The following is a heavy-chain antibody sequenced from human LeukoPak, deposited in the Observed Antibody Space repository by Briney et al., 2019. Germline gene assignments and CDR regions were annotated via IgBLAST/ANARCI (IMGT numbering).Heavy chain of an antibody. Sequence: PGGSLRLSCAASGFTVSSNYMSWVRQAPGKGLEWVSVIYSGGSTYYADSVKGRFTISRDNSKNTLYLQMNSLRAEDTAVYYCARGDSSSWKNYYYYYGMDVWGQGTTVTVSS. CDR1: GFTVSSNY. CDR3: ARGDSSSWKNYYYYYGMDV. D-gene: IGHD6-13*01. CDR2: IYSGGST. V-gene: IGHV3-66*02. J-gene: IGHJ6*02.